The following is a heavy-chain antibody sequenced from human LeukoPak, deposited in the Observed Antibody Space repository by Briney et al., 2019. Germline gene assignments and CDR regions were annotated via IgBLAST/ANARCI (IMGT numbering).Heavy chain of an antibody. CDR2: IHTSGTT. Sequence: SETLSLTCTVSNGSVGSNFWTYMRQPAGQGLEWIGRIHTSGTTNYNPSLKSRVTMSVDTSKNQFSLELSSVTAADTAVYYCARVVQGVESYYDSSGYHEDWFDPWGQGTLVTDSS. CDR3: ARVVQGVESYYDSSGYHEDWFDP. D-gene: IGHD3-22*01. CDR1: NGSVGSNF. J-gene: IGHJ5*02. V-gene: IGHV4-4*07.